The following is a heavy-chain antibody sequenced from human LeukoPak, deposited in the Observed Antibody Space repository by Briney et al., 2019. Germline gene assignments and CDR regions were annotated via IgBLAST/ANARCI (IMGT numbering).Heavy chain of an antibody. CDR2: INWNGGST. V-gene: IGHV3-20*04. CDR1: GFTFDEYG. D-gene: IGHD1-26*01. J-gene: IGHJ3*02. CDR3: ARDRSGVGAFDI. Sequence: GGSLRLSCAASGFTFDEYGMSWVRQPPGKGLEWVSGINWNGGSTGYADSVKGRFTISRDNAKNSLYLQMNSLRAEDTALYYCARDRSGVGAFDIWGQGTMVTVSS.